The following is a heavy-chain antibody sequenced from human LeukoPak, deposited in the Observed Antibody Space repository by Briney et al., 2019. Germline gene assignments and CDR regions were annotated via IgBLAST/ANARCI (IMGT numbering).Heavy chain of an antibody. J-gene: IGHJ4*02. D-gene: IGHD4-17*01. CDR2: ITSTSSTI. CDR3: ARDRYGASDY. V-gene: IGHV3-48*01. Sequence: GGSLRLSCAASGFTVSSNYMSWVRQAPGKGLEWLSYITSTSSTIYYADSVKGRFTISRDDAKNSLYLQMNNLRAEDTAVYYCARDRYGASDYWGQGTLVTVSS. CDR1: GFTVSSNY.